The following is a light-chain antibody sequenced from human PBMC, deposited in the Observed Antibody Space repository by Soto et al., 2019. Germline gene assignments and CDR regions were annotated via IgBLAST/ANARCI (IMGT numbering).Light chain of an antibody. Sequence: DIQMTQSPPSLSASAGDRVTITCQASQDVSSYLNWYQQKPGKAPKLLIYAASNLETGVPSRFSGSGSGTYFTFTVSSLQPEDIATYYCQQFHNLPYTFGQGTKLEIK. CDR1: QDVSSY. V-gene: IGKV1-33*01. J-gene: IGKJ2*01. CDR3: QQFHNLPYT. CDR2: AAS.